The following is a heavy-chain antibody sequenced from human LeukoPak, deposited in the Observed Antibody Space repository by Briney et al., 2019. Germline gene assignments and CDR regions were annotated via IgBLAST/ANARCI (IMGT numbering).Heavy chain of an antibody. CDR3: ARETYCSSTSCYPFFDY. Sequence: GASVNVSCKASGYTFTIYAMNWVRQAPGQGLEWMGWINTNTGNPTYAQGFTGRFVFSLDTSVSTAYLQISSLKAEDTAVYYCARETYCSSTSCYPFFDYWGQGTLVTVSS. J-gene: IGHJ4*02. D-gene: IGHD2-2*01. V-gene: IGHV7-4-1*02. CDR1: GYTFTIYA. CDR2: INTNTGNP.